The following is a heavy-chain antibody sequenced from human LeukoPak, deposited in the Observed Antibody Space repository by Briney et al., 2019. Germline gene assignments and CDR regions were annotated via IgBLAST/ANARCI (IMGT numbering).Heavy chain of an antibody. D-gene: IGHD3-3*01. J-gene: IGHJ4*02. CDR3: ARAPTIFGVTTVPDY. CDR1: GFTFSSYW. Sequence: GGSLRLSCAASGFTFSSYWMSWVRQAPGKGPEWVANIKQDGSEKYYVDSVRGRFTVSRDNAKNSLYLQMNSLRAEDTAVYYCARAPTIFGVTTVPDYWGQGTLVTVSS. V-gene: IGHV3-7*01. CDR2: IKQDGSEK.